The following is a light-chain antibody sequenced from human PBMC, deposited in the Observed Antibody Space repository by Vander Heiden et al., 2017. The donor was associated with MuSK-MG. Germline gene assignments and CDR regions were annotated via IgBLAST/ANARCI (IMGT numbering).Light chain of an antibody. CDR2: RVS. J-gene: IGKJ3*01. CDR1: QSLVDSDGNTY. CDR3: MQGTHWLFT. Sequence: DVVMTQSPLSLPVTLGQPASISCRSSQSLVDSDGNTYLDWFQQRPGQSPRRLIYRVSNRDSGVPDRFSGSGSGTDFTLKISRVEAEDVGVYYCMQGTHWLFTFGPETKVDIK. V-gene: IGKV2-30*01.